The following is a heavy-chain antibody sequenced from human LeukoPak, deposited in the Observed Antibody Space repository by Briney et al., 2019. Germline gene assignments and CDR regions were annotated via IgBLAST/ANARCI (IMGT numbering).Heavy chain of an antibody. Sequence: SETLSLTCAVYGGSFSGYYWSWIRQPPGKGLEWIGEINHSGSTNYNPSLKSRVTISVDTSKNQFSLKLSSVTAADAAVYYCARGRESAYCGGDCWPFDYWGQGTLVTVSS. CDR1: GGSFSGYY. V-gene: IGHV4-34*01. CDR2: INHSGST. J-gene: IGHJ4*02. CDR3: ARGRESAYCGGDCWPFDY. D-gene: IGHD2-21*02.